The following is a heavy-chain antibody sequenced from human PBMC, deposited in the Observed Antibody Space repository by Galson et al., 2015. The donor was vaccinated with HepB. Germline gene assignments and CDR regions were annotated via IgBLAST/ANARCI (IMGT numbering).Heavy chain of an antibody. Sequence: SVKVSCKASGGTFSSYNISWVRQAPGQGPEWMGRIIPILGIANYAQKFQGRVTITADKSTSTAYMELSSLRSEDTAVYYCARDPGCSGCSFYSGWGQGTLGTVSS. CDR1: GGTFSSYN. J-gene: IGHJ4*02. D-gene: IGHD2-15*01. V-gene: IGHV1-69*04. CDR3: ARDPGCSGCSFYSG. CDR2: IIPILGIA.